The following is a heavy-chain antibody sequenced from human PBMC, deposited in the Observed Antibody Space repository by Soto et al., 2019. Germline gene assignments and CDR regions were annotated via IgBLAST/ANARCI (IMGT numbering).Heavy chain of an antibody. Sequence: ASVKVSCKASGYSFTSLDINWVRQTAGKGLEWMGGIIPIFGTANYAQKFQGRVTITADKSTSTAYMELSSLRSEDTAVYYCARASRYFDWLGSPSPAFDPWGQGTLVTVSS. V-gene: IGHV1-69*06. CDR3: ARASRYFDWLGSPSPAFDP. J-gene: IGHJ5*02. CDR2: IIPIFGTA. D-gene: IGHD3-9*01. CDR1: GYSFTSLD.